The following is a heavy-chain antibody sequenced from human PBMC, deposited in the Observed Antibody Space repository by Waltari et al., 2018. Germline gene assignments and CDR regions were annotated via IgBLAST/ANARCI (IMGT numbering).Heavy chain of an antibody. J-gene: IGHJ4*02. CDR3: ASDPTLFGIRQNYFDS. Sequence: EAQLVESGGTLVRPGGSLRLSCAVSGFRLSAPCLSWVRQAPGKGLEWVASINQDGETDYVDSVKGRFTISRDNAKNSLYLLLNTLGADDSGVYFCASDPTLFGIRQNYFDSWGQGTQVTVSS. D-gene: IGHD3-3*01. CDR1: GFRLSAPC. CDR2: INQDGET. V-gene: IGHV3-7*04.